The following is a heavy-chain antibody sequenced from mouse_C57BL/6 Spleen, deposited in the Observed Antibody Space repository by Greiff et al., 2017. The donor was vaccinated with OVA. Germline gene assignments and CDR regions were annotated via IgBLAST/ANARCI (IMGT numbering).Heavy chain of an antibody. CDR2: IYPGDGDT. V-gene: IGHV1-82*01. CDR1: GYAFSSSW. CDR3: ARRRYGNDYAMDY. Sequence: QVQLQQSGPELVKPGASVKISCKASGYAFSSSWMNWVKQRPGKGLEWIGRIYPGDGDTNYNGKFKGKATLTADKSSSTAYMQLSSLTSEDSAVYFCARRRYGNDYAMDYWGQGTSVTVSS. D-gene: IGHD2-1*01. J-gene: IGHJ4*01.